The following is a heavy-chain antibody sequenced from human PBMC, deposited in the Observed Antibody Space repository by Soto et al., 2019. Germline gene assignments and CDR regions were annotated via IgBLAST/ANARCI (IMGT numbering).Heavy chain of an antibody. J-gene: IGHJ4*02. CDR3: AKDRRAGGNYGFYSDF. V-gene: IGHV3-23*01. D-gene: IGHD1-7*01. CDR2: SSATGAGT. CDR1: GFTSSSYG. Sequence: GGSLRLSCAASGFTSSSYGMTWVRQAPGKGLEWVSFSSATGAGTYYADSVKGRFTISRDNSKNTLYLQMTSLRADDTAVYYCAKDRRAGGNYGFYSDFWGQGALVTVSS.